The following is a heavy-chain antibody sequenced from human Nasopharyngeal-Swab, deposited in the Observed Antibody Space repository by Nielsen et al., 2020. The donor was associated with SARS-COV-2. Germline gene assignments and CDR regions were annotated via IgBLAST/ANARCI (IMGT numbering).Heavy chain of an antibody. V-gene: IGHV3-53*01. CDR2: IYSGGST. CDR3: ARREVGCSSTSCYDY. J-gene: IGHJ4*02. CDR1: GFTVSSNY. Sequence: GESLKISCAASGFTVSSNYMSWVRQDPGKGLEWVSVIYSGGSTYYADSVKGRFTISRDNSKNTLYLQMNSLRAEDTAVYYCARREVGCSSTSCYDYWGQGTLVTVSS. D-gene: IGHD2-2*01.